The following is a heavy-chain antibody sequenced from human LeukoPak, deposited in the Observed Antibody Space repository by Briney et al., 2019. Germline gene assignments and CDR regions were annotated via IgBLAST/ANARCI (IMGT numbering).Heavy chain of an antibody. CDR3: AKGIFSYYYYMDV. V-gene: IGHV3-23*01. CDR2: ISGSGGST. CDR1: GFTFSSYA. Sequence: GGSLRLSCAASGFTFSSYAMSWVRQAPGKGLEWVSAISGSGGSTYYADTVKGRFTISRDNSKNTLYLQMNSLRAEDTAVYYCAKGIFSYYYYMDVWGKGTTVTVSS. J-gene: IGHJ6*03. D-gene: IGHD2-21*01.